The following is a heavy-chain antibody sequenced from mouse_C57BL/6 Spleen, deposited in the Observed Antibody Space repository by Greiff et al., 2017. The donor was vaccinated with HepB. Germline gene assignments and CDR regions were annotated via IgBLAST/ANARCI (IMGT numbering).Heavy chain of an antibody. Sequence: VQLQQSGAELAKPGASVKLSCKASGYTFTSYWMHWVKQRPGQGLEWIGYINPSSGYTKYNQKFKDKATLTADKSSSTAYMQLSSLTYEDSAVDYCERWELGRDYAMDYWGQGTSVTVSS. D-gene: IGHD4-1*01. CDR1: GYTFTSYW. CDR2: INPSSGYT. CDR3: ERWELGRDYAMDY. J-gene: IGHJ4*01. V-gene: IGHV1-7*01.